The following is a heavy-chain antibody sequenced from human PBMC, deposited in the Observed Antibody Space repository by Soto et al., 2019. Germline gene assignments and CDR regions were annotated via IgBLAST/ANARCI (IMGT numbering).Heavy chain of an antibody. CDR1: GDAFSSYA. CDR3: ARSYSVTTSSYYGMDV. V-gene: IGHV1-69*01. CDR2: IIPMFGTP. D-gene: IGHD4-17*01. Sequence: QVQLIQSGAAVKKPGSSVKVSCHTSGDAFSSYAMSWVRQGPGQGLGWMGGIIPMFGTPIYTEKFQGRVPITADETTRAVYMELRSLTSDDSAVYYCARSYSVTTSSYYGMDVWGQGTTIIVS. J-gene: IGHJ6*02.